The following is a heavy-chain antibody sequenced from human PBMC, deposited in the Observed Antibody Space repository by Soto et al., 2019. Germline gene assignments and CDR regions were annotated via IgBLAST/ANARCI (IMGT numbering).Heavy chain of an antibody. CDR1: GFTFSSYS. CDR2: ISSSSSYI. V-gene: IGHV3-21*01. J-gene: IGHJ6*02. CDR3: ARDLHYDFWSGYAARDYYGMDV. Sequence: EVQLVESGGGLVKPGGSLRLSCAASGFTFSSYSMNWVRQAPGKGLEWVSSISSSSSYIYYADSVKGRFTISRDNAKNSLYLQMNSLRGEDTAVYYCARDLHYDFWSGYAARDYYGMDVWGQGTTVTVSS. D-gene: IGHD3-3*01.